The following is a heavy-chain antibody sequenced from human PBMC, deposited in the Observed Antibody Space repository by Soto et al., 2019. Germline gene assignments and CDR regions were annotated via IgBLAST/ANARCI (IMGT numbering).Heavy chain of an antibody. CDR3: ARDKVKGYSRGAFDY. Sequence: QVQLVQSGAEVKKPGSSVKVSCKASGGTFSSYAISWVRQAPGQGLEWMGGIIPIFGTANYAQKFQGRVTITADESTSTAYMELSRLRSEYTAVYYCARDKVKGYSRGAFDYWGQGTLVTVSS. D-gene: IGHD2-15*01. CDR2: IIPIFGTA. V-gene: IGHV1-69*01. J-gene: IGHJ4*02. CDR1: GGTFSSYA.